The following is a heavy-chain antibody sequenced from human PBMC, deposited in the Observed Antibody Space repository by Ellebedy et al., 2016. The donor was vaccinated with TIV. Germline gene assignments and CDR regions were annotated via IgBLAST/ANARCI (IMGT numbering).Heavy chain of an antibody. CDR2: MYYSGSS. Sequence: MPSETLSLTCTVSGGSIRNYYCTWIRQPPGKGLEWIGHMYYSGSSNYNPSLKSRVTMSIDTSNNQFSLKMSSVTAADTAVYYCAASESADSDYWGPGTLVTVSS. CDR1: GGSIRNYY. J-gene: IGHJ4*02. D-gene: IGHD2-2*01. CDR3: AASESADSDY. V-gene: IGHV4-59*01.